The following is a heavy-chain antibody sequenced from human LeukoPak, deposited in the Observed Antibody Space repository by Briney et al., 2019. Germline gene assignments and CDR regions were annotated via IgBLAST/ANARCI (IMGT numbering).Heavy chain of an antibody. CDR1: GFTSDDYA. J-gene: IGHJ6*03. Sequence: GGSLRLSCAASGFTSDDYAMHWVRQAPGKGLEWVSGISWNSGSIGYADSVKGPFTISRDNAQNSLYLQMNSLRAEDTALYYCAKGGYGQIYYYMDVWGKGTTVTVSS. CDR3: AKGGYGQIYYYMDV. D-gene: IGHD6-25*01. V-gene: IGHV3-9*02. CDR2: ISWNSGSI.